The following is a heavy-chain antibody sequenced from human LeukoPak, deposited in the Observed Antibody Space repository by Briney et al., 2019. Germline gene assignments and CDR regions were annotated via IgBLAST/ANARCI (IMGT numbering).Heavy chain of an antibody. CDR1: GFTFSDYY. J-gene: IGHJ3*02. D-gene: IGHD6-13*01. Sequence: GGSLRLSCAASGFTFSDYYMSWIRQAPGKGLEWVSYISSSGSTIYYADSVKGRFTISRDNAKNSLYLQMNSLRAEDTAVYYCASPYSSSWLADAFDIWGQGTMVTVSS. V-gene: IGHV3-11*01. CDR3: ASPYSSSWLADAFDI. CDR2: ISSSGSTI.